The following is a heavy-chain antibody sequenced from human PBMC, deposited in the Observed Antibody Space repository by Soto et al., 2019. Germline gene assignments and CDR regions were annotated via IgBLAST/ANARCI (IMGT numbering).Heavy chain of an antibody. CDR1: GGSISSSSYY. J-gene: IGHJ4*02. CDR2: IYYSGST. D-gene: IGHD4-4*01. Sequence: PSETLSLTCTVSGGSISSSSYYWGWIRQPPGKGLEWIGSIYYSGSTYYNPSLKSRVTISVDTSKNQFSRKLSSVTADDTAVYYCARDGRPSSNPTFDYWGQGTLVTVSS. CDR3: ARDGRPSSNPTFDY. V-gene: IGHV4-39*07.